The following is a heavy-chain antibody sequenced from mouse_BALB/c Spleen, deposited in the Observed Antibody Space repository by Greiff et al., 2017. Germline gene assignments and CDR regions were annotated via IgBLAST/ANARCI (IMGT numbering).Heavy chain of an antibody. V-gene: IGHV5-6-3*01. Sequence: EVQVVESGGGLVQPGGSLKLSCAASGFTFSSYGMSWVRQTPDKRLELVATINSNGGSTYYPDSVKGRFTISRDNAKNTLYLQMSSLKSEDTAMYDCARDLYYGSSYGFAYWGQGTLVTVSA. D-gene: IGHD1-1*01. CDR1: GFTFSSYG. J-gene: IGHJ3*01. CDR3: ARDLYYGSSYGFAY. CDR2: INSNGGST.